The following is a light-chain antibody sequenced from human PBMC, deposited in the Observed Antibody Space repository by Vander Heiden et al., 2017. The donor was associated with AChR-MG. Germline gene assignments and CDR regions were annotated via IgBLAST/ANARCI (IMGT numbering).Light chain of an antibody. CDR1: SSYVGGYTY. CDR3: SSYTTSSTLI. J-gene: IGLJ2*01. V-gene: IGLV2-14*03. Sequence: SALTQPASGPGPPGPSTTTSATGTSSYVGGYTYIPWYQTHPGKAHTLLILIVSDRHSGVSNRFSGSKSGNTASLTISGLQAEDEADYYCSSYTTSSTLIFGGGTKLTVL. CDR2: IVS.